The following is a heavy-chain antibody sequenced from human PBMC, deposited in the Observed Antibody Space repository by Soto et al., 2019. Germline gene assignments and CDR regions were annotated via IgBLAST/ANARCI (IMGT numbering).Heavy chain of an antibody. CDR1: GYSFTSYW. CDR2: IYPGDSDT. J-gene: IGHJ3*02. D-gene: IGHD3-22*01. Sequence: PGESLKISCKGSGYSFTSYWIGWVRQMPGKXLEWMGIIYPGDSDTRYSPSFQGQVTISADKSISTAYLQWSSLKASDTAMYYCARPYYYDSGVGGGYDAFDIWGQGTMVTVSS. V-gene: IGHV5-51*01. CDR3: ARPYYYDSGVGGGYDAFDI.